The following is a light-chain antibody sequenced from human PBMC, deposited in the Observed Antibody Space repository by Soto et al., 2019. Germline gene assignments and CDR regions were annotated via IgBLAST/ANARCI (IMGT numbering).Light chain of an antibody. CDR1: QSISSR. V-gene: IGKV1-5*01. CDR2: DAS. J-gene: IGKJ2*01. CDR3: QKYNSDSYT. Sequence: DIPMTQSPSTLSASVGDRVTITCRASQSISSRLAWYQQKVGKGPKLLIFDASSLESGVASRFSGSGSGIEFTLTNSSLQPDDFATDYCQKYNSDSYTFGQGTKLEIQ.